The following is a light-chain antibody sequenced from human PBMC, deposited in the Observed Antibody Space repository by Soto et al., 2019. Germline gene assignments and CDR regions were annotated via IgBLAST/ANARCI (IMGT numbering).Light chain of an antibody. J-gene: IGKJ5*01. CDR2: VAS. Sequence: EIVLTQSPGTLSLSPCERATLSCRASQSVTSNYLAWYQQKLAQAPRLLIYVASNRATGIPDRFSGSGSGKDVTLTISRLEPEDFAVYYCQHYGPSPRSTFGKGTRLEAK. V-gene: IGKV3-20*01. CDR3: QHYGPSPRST. CDR1: QSVTSNY.